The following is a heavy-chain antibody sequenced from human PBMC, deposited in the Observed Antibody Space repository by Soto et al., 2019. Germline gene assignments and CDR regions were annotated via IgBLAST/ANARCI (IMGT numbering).Heavy chain of an antibody. Sequence: ASVKVSCKASGYTFTSYDINWVRQATGQGLEWMGWMNPNSGNTGYAQKFQGRVTMTRNTSISTAYMELSSLRSEDTAVYYCARAPLEDCSSTSCHDFWSGYLSSWFDPWGQGTLVTVSS. CDR2: MNPNSGNT. CDR1: GYTFTSYD. V-gene: IGHV1-8*01. CDR3: ARAPLEDCSSTSCHDFWSGYLSSWFDP. D-gene: IGHD2-2*01. J-gene: IGHJ5*02.